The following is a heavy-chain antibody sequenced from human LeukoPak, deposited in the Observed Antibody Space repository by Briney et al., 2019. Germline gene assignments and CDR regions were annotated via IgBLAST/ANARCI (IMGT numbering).Heavy chain of an antibody. D-gene: IGHD2-15*01. V-gene: IGHV3-23*01. Sequence: AGGSLRLSCAASGFTFSNHAMSWVRQTPGKGLQWVSVISGSGRTTGYADSVKGRFTISRDNSENTLSLQMNSLRVEDTAIYYCAKNVVVKRYIDYWGQGTLVTVSS. CDR1: GFTFSNHA. CDR2: ISGSGRTT. CDR3: AKNVVVKRYIDY. J-gene: IGHJ4*02.